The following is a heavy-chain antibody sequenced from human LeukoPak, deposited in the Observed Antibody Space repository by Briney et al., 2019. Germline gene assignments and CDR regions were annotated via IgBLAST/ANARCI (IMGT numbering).Heavy chain of an antibody. D-gene: IGHD2-21*01. V-gene: IGHV1-2*02. J-gene: IGHJ4*02. CDR1: GYTFTGYF. CDR2: INPSSGGT. CDR3: ARGLGGNYPGD. Sequence: ASVKVSCKASGYTFTGYFMDWVRQAPGQGLEWMGRINPSSGGTNYAQKFQGRVTMTGDTSISTAYMELNRLTSDDTAVYYCARGLGGNYPGDWGQGTQVTVSS.